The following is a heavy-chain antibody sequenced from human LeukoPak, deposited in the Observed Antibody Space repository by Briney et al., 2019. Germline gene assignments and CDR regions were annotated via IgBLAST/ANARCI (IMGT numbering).Heavy chain of an antibody. Sequence: SETLSLTCAVYGGSFSGYYWSWIRQPPGKGLEWIGEINHSGSTNYNPSLKSRVTISVDTSKNQFSLKLSSVTAADTAVYYCASFRPRRYYDFSPTAPNINWCDPWGQGTLVTVSS. D-gene: IGHD3-3*01. CDR2: INHSGST. CDR1: GGSFSGYY. J-gene: IGHJ5*02. V-gene: IGHV4-34*01. CDR3: ASFRPRRYYDFSPTAPNINWCDP.